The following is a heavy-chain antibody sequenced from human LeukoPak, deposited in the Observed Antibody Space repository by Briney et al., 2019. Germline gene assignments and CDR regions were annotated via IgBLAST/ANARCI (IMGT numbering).Heavy chain of an antibody. J-gene: IGHJ4*02. CDR3: ARSRYSGKCSHYLDY. V-gene: IGHV3-21*01. D-gene: IGHD1-26*01. CDR2: ISSRSCYI. Sequence: ISSRSCYIYYADSVNGRFTISRDNAKNSLYLQMDSLRAEDMAVYYCARSRYSGKCSHYLDYWGQGTLVTVSS.